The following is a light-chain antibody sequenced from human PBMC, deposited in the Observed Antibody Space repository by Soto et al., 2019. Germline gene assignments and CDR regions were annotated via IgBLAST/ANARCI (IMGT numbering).Light chain of an antibody. CDR3: QQYNNWPLTWT. V-gene: IGKV3-15*01. CDR1: QSVSSN. J-gene: IGKJ1*01. CDR2: GAS. Sequence: EIVMTQSPATLSVSPGERATLSCRASQSVSSNLAWYQQKPGQAPRLLIYGASTRATGIPARFSGSGSGTELTLTISSLQSEDFAVYYCQQYNNWPLTWTFGQGTKVEIK.